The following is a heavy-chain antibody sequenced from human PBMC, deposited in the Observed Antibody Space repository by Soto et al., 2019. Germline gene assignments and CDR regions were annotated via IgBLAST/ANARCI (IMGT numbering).Heavy chain of an antibody. V-gene: IGHV1-18*01. CDR2: VSSYNGNT. CDR3: AREVEGSYSPADF. D-gene: IGHD3-10*01. CDR1: GYTFTDHG. J-gene: IGHJ4*02. Sequence: ASVKVSCKTSGYTFTDHGIDWVRQAPGQGLEWVGWVSSYNGNTNYAYNLKDRVIMTTDASTSTAYMELRGLRSDDTAAYYCAREVEGSYSPADFWGQGTPVTVCS.